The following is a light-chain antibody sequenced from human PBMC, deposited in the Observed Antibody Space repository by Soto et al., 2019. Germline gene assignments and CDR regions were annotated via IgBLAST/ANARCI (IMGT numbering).Light chain of an antibody. CDR2: DVT. CDR3: CSYAGSYTLV. V-gene: IGLV2-11*01. J-gene: IGLJ3*02. CDR1: SSDVGGYDY. Sequence: QSVLTQPRSVSGSPGQSVTISCTGTSSDVGGYDYVSWYQHHPGEAPKLMIYDVTKRPSGVPDRLSGSKSGNTASLTISGLQAEDEADYYCCSYAGSYTLVFGGGTQLTVL.